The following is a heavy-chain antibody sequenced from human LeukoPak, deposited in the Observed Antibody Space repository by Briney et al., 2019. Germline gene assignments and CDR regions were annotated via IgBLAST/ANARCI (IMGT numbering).Heavy chain of an antibody. V-gene: IGHV3-11*01. CDR1: GFTFSDYY. CDR3: ARDSHCSSTSCYGYYYYGMDV. Sequence: PGGSLRLSCAASGFTFSDYYMSWIRQAPGKGPEWVSYISSSGSTIYYADSVKGRFTISRDNAKNSLYLQMNSLRAEDTAVYYCARDSHCSSTSCYGYYYYGMDVWGQGTTVTVSS. D-gene: IGHD2-2*01. CDR2: ISSSGSTI. J-gene: IGHJ6*02.